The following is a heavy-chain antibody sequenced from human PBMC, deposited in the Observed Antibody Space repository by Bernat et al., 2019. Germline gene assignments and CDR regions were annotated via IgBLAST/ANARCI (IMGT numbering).Heavy chain of an antibody. CDR1: GFTFSSYS. Sequence: EVQLVESGGGLVKPGGSLRLSCAASGFTFSSYSMNWVRQAPGKGLEWVSYISSSSSYIYYADSVKGRFTISRDKAKNSLYLQMNSLRAEDTAVYYCARVHSSGWYVVPYYYYYMDVWGKGTTVTVSS. CDR2: ISSSSSYI. J-gene: IGHJ6*03. V-gene: IGHV3-21*05. CDR3: ARVHSSGWYVVPYYYYYMDV. D-gene: IGHD6-19*01.